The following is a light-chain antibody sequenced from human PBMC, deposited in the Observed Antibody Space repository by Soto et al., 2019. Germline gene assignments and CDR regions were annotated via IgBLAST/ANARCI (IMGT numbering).Light chain of an antibody. V-gene: IGKV3-15*01. Sequence: EIVMTQSPATLSVSPGERATLSCRASQSVSSNLAWYQRKPGQAPRLLIYGASTRATGIPARFSGRGSGTEFTLTISSLQSEDFAVYYCQQYNNGPPWTFGQGTKVEIK. CDR3: QQYNNGPPWT. CDR2: GAS. CDR1: QSVSSN. J-gene: IGKJ1*01.